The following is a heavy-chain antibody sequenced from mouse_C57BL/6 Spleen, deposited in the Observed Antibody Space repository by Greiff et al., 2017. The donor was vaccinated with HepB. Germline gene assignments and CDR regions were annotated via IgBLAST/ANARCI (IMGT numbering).Heavy chain of an antibody. D-gene: IGHD2-3*01. V-gene: IGHV1-81*01. J-gene: IGHJ1*03. CDR3: ARFDGPYWYFDV. Sequence: QVQLKESGAELARPGASVKLSCKASGYTFTSYGISWVKQRTGQGLEWIGEIYPRSGNTYYNEKFKGKATLTADKSSSTAYMELSSLTSEDSAVYFCARFDGPYWYFDVWGTGTTVTVSS. CDR2: IYPRSGNT. CDR1: GYTFTSYG.